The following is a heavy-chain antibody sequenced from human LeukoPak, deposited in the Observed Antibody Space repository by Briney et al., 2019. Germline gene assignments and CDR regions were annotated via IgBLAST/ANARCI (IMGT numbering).Heavy chain of an antibody. D-gene: IGHD3-22*01. CDR3: AKGATYYYDSSGYYFDY. CDR1: GFTFSSYA. J-gene: IGHJ4*02. CDR2: ISGSGGST. V-gene: IGHV3-23*01. Sequence: GGSLRLSCAASGFTFSSYAMSWVRQAPGKGREWVSAISGSGGSTYYADSVKGQFTISRDNSKNTLYLQMNSLRAEHTAVYYCAKGATYYYDSSGYYFDYWGQGTLVTVSS.